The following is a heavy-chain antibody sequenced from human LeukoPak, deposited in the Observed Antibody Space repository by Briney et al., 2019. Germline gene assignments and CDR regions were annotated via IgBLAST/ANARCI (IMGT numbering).Heavy chain of an antibody. CDR3: AIPDGAYCGGDCYSNSPGDY. J-gene: IGHJ4*02. CDR2: IIPIFGTA. D-gene: IGHD2-21*01. CDR1: GGTFSSYA. Sequence: GASVKVSCKASGGTFSSYAISWVRQAPGQGLEWMGGIIPIFGTANYAQKFQGRVTITADESTSTAYMELSSLRSEDTAVYYCAIPDGAYCGGDCYSNSPGDYWGQGTLVTVSS. V-gene: IGHV1-69*01.